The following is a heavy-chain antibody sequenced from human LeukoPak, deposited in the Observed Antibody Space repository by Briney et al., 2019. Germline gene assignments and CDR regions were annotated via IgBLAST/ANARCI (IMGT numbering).Heavy chain of an antibody. V-gene: IGHV3-48*01. CDR3: ARVGPPGPPYGDYTHFDF. D-gene: IGHD4-17*01. Sequence: GGSLRLSCAASAFSLNAYNMNWVRQAPGKGLEWVSYISSSSSTIYYADSVKGRFTISRDNSKNTFYLQMNSLRAEDTAMFFCARVGPPGPPYGDYTHFDFWGPGTVVTVSS. CDR1: AFSLNAYN. CDR2: ISSSSSTI. J-gene: IGHJ4*02.